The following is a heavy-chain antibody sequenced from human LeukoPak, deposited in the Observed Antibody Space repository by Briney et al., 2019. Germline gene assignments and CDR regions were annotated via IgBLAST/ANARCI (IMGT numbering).Heavy chain of an antibody. J-gene: IGHJ4*02. CDR1: GYTFSDFS. CDR2: ISQDGSEK. Sequence: GGSLTLSCAASGYTFSDFSVNWVRQAPGKGLEWVANISQDGSEKHYVDSLKGRFTVSRDNAKNSLYLQMNNLRVEDTAVYYCASYGDYEHFDSWGQGTLVTVSS. V-gene: IGHV3-7*01. CDR3: ASYGDYEHFDS. D-gene: IGHD4-17*01.